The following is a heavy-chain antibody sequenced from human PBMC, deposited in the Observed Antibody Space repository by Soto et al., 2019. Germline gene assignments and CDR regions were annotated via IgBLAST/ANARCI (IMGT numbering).Heavy chain of an antibody. D-gene: IGHD6-6*01. CDR1: GYTFTSYD. CDR3: ARLGIDVNYSSSSEEMYYFDY. Sequence: ASVKVSCKASGYTFTSYDINWVRQATGQGLEWMGWMNPNSGNTGYAQKFQGRVTMTRNTSISTAYMELSSLRSEDTAVYYCARLGIDVNYSSSSEEMYYFDYWGQGTLVTVSS. V-gene: IGHV1-8*01. CDR2: MNPNSGNT. J-gene: IGHJ4*02.